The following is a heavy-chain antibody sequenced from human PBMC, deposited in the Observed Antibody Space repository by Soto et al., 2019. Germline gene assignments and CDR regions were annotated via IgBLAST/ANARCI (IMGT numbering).Heavy chain of an antibody. Sequence: QVQLEQSGAEVKKPGSSVKVSCKPSGGNFGIYAITWVRQAPGQGLRWVGGIIPTVGTTHYAQKVEGRVSSTADESTGTVYMELSRLTSDDTARYYCTRDVGEPFYNYDMDVWGQGTTVTVSS. CDR3: TRDVGEPFYNYDMDV. J-gene: IGHJ6*02. CDR2: IIPTVGTT. D-gene: IGHD2-15*01. V-gene: IGHV1-69*01. CDR1: GGNFGIYA.